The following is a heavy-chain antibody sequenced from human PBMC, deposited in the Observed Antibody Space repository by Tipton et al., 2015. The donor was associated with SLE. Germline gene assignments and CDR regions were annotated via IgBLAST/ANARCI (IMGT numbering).Heavy chain of an antibody. CDR3: ASITIFGVVRF. V-gene: IGHV4-59*11. J-gene: IGHJ4*02. D-gene: IGHD3-3*01. CDR1: GGSISSHY. Sequence: TLSLTCTVSGGSISSHYWSWIRQPPGKGLEWIGYIYYSGSTNYNPPPKSRVTISVDTSKNQFSLKLSSVTAADTAVYYCASITIFGVVRFGGQGTLVTVSS. CDR2: IYYSGST.